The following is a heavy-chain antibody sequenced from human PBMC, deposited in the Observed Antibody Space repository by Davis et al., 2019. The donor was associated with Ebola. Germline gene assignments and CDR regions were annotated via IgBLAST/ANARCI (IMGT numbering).Heavy chain of an antibody. J-gene: IGHJ4*02. CDR1: AYTFTSYY. V-gene: IGHV1-46*01. Sequence: AASVKVSCKASAYTFTSYYMHWVRQAPGQGLEWMGIINPSGGSTSYAQKFQGRVTMTRDTSTSTVYMELSSLRSEDTAVYYCARDYIVGATQRYFDYWGQRTLVTVSS. D-gene: IGHD1-26*01. CDR2: INPSGGST. CDR3: ARDYIVGATQRYFDY.